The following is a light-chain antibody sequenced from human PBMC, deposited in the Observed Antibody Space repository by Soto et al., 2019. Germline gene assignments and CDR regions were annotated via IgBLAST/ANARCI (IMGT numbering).Light chain of an antibody. Sequence: MTLYPGTLSLSPGDIATLSCIAIQSVSTSYLAWYQQKPGQAPRLLIYGASSRATGIPDRFSGSGSGTDFTLTISGLEPEDFAVYYCQQYGNPRGTFGQGTKLHIK. V-gene: IGKV3-20*01. CDR1: QSVSTSY. CDR3: QQYGNPRGT. CDR2: GAS. J-gene: IGKJ1*01.